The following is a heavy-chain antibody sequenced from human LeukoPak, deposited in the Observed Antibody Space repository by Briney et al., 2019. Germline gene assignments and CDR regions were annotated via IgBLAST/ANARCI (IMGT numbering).Heavy chain of an antibody. V-gene: IGHV3-21*01. J-gene: IGHJ5*02. Sequence: PGGSLRLSCAASGFTFSSYSMNWVRQAPGKGLEWVSSISSSSSYIYYADSVKGRFTISRDNAKNSLYLQMNSLRAEDTAVYYCARGQTTVTTVWFDPWGQGTLVTVSS. CDR1: GFTFSSYS. CDR2: ISSSSSYI. D-gene: IGHD4-17*01. CDR3: ARGQTTVTTVWFDP.